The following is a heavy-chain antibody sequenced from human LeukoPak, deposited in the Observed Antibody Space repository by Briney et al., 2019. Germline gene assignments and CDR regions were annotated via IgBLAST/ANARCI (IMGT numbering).Heavy chain of an antibody. Sequence: GGSLRLSCAASGFTFSSYAMHWVRQAPGKGLEWVAVISYDGSNKYYADSVKGRFTISRDNSKNTLYLQMNSLRAEDTAVYYCASLYYYGSGRAFDIWGQGTMVTVSS. CDR3: ASLYYYGSGRAFDI. CDR2: ISYDGSNK. J-gene: IGHJ3*02. V-gene: IGHV3-30-3*01. CDR1: GFTFSSYA. D-gene: IGHD3-10*01.